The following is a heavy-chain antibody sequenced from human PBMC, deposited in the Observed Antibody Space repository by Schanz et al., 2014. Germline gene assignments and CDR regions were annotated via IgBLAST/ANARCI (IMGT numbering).Heavy chain of an antibody. CDR2: IFHSGST. D-gene: IGHD4-17*01. Sequence: QLQLQESGSGLVEPSQTLSLTCGVSGGSISSGGYSWTWIRQPPGKGLEWIGYIFHSGSTFYNPSLKSRVTISVDTSKNQFSLKLSSATAADTAVYYCARDRGHGDLPGDIWGQGTMXTVSS. V-gene: IGHV4-30-2*05. CDR3: ARDRGHGDLPGDI. CDR1: GGSISSGGYS. J-gene: IGHJ3*02.